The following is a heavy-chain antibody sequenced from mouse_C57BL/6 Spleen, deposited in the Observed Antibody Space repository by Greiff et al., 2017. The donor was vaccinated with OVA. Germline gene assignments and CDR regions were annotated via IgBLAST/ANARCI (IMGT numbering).Heavy chain of an antibody. CDR3: ARDDSKGAMDY. CDR2: ISYDGSN. CDR1: GYSITSGYY. Sequence: EVQLQESGPGLVKPSQSLSLTCSVTGYSITSGYYWNWIRQFPGNKLEWMGYISYDGSNNYNPSLKNRISITRDTSKNQFFLKLNSVTTEDTATYYCARDDSKGAMDYWGQGTSVTVSS. V-gene: IGHV3-6*01. D-gene: IGHD2-5*01. J-gene: IGHJ4*01.